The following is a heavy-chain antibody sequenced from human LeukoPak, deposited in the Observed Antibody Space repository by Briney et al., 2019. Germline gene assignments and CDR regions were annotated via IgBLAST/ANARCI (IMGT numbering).Heavy chain of an antibody. D-gene: IGHD1-26*01. CDR2: IKSEPDGGAI. J-gene: IGHJ4*02. Sequence: GESLRLSCEASGFTFSNAWMSWVRQAPGKGLEWVGRIKSEPDGGAIDYAAPVKGRFIISRDDSKDMLYLQMNSLKTEDTGVYYCTRDKLELRQFDYWGQGTLVTVSS. CDR1: GFTFSNAW. V-gene: IGHV3-15*01. CDR3: TRDKLELRQFDY.